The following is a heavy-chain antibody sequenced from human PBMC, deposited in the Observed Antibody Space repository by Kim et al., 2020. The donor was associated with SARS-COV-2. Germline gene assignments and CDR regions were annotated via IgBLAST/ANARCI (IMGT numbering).Heavy chain of an antibody. CDR2: IYYSGST. CDR1: GGSVSSGSYY. Sequence: SETLSLTCTVSGGSVSSGSYYWSWIRQPPGKGLEWIGYIYYSGSTNYNPSLKSRVTISVDTSKNQFSLKLSSVTAADTAVYYCARDRSGHYYYGMDVWGQGTTVTVSS. CDR3: ARDRSGHYYYGMDV. D-gene: IGHD2-15*01. J-gene: IGHJ6*02. V-gene: IGHV4-61*01.